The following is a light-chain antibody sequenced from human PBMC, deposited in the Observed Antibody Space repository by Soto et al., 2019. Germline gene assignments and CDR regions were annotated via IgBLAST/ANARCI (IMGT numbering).Light chain of an antibody. Sequence: QSALTQPASVSGSPGQSITISCTGTSSDVGGYNYVSWSQQHPGKAPKLMIYEVSNRPSGVSNRFSGSKSGNTASLTISGLQAEDEADYFCNSYGRTSTRYVFGTGTKLTVL. J-gene: IGLJ1*01. CDR3: NSYGRTSTRYV. CDR1: SSDVGGYNY. V-gene: IGLV2-14*01. CDR2: EVS.